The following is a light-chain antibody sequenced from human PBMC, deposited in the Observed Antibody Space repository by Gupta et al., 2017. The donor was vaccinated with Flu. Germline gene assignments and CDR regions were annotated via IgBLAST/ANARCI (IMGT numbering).Light chain of an antibody. CDR1: QSVSKSY. Sequence: ERATLSCRASQSVSKSYLAWYQQKPGQAPRLLIYAATSRATGIPDRFSGSGSGTDFTLTIRRLEPEDFAVYYCQQYGNSPSTFGQGTKLEIK. J-gene: IGKJ2*02. CDR2: AAT. V-gene: IGKV3-20*01. CDR3: QQYGNSPST.